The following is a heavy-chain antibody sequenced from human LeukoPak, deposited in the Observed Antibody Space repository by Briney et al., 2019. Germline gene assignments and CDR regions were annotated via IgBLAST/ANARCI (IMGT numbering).Heavy chain of an antibody. J-gene: IGHJ6*03. CDR3: ARVYTYYDILTGYAYYYYYYMDV. Sequence: GGSLRLSCAVSGFSLTTYEMDWIRQAPGKGLEWVAYTDSNSETTHYADSVKGRFIISRDNAKNSLYLQMNSLRAEDTAVYYCARVYTYYDILTGYAYYYYYYMDVWGKGTTVTISS. V-gene: IGHV3-48*03. CDR2: TDSNSETT. D-gene: IGHD3-9*01. CDR1: GFSLTTYE.